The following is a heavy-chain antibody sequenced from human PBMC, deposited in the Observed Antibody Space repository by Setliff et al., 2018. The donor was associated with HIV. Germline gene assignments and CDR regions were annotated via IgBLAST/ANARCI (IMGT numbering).Heavy chain of an antibody. Sequence: ASVKVSCKASGYTFTSYYMHWVRQAPGQGLEWMGIINPSGGSTSYAQKFQGRVTMTRDTSTSTVYMELSSLRSEDTAVYYCARVASIVGATRVALRYWGQGTLVTVSS. CDR1: GYTFTSYY. D-gene: IGHD1-26*01. V-gene: IGHV1-46*01. J-gene: IGHJ4*02. CDR2: INPSGGST. CDR3: ARVASIVGATRVALRY.